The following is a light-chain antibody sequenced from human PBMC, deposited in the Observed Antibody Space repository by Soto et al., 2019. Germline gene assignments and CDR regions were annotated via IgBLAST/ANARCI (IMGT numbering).Light chain of an antibody. CDR1: SSDVGGYNY. CDR3: SSYAGSNYFV. J-gene: IGLJ1*01. Sequence: QSVLTQPPSASGSPGQSVTISCTGTSSDVGGYNYVSWYQQHPGKAPKLMIYEVSERPSGVPDRFSGSKSSNTASLTVSGLQAEDEADYYCSSYAGSNYFVFGTGTKLTVL. CDR2: EVS. V-gene: IGLV2-8*01.